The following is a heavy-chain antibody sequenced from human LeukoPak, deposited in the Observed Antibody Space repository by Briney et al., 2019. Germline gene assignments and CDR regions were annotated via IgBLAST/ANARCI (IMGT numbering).Heavy chain of an antibody. CDR3: ARGWFGFWHNSYLDDNAFDV. CDR1: GGYISSYY. D-gene: IGHD3-10*01. Sequence: PSETLSLTCTVSGGYISSYYCSWIRQPPGKGLEWIGYIYYSGSTNYNPSLKSRVTISVDPSKNQISLNLSFVTATDTAVYYCARGWFGFWHNSYLDDNAFDVWGPGTMVTVSS. J-gene: IGHJ3*01. V-gene: IGHV4-59*08. CDR2: IYYSGST.